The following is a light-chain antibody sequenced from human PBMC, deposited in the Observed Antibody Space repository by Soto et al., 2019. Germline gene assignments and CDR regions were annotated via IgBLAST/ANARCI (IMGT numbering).Light chain of an antibody. V-gene: IGLV3-21*02. J-gene: IGLJ2*01. Sequence: SYELTQPPSVSVAPGQTARITCGGNNIGSKGVHWYQQKPGQAPVLVVYDDYDRPSGIPERFSGSNSGNTATLTISRVEAGDEADYYCQLWDSSSDHVVFGGGTKLTVL. CDR1: NIGSKG. CDR2: DDY. CDR3: QLWDSSSDHVV.